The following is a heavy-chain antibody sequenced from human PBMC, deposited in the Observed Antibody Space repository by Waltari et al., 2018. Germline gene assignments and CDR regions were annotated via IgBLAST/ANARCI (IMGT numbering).Heavy chain of an antibody. J-gene: IGHJ4*02. Sequence: EVQLVESGGGLVQPGGSLRLSCAAPGFIFSSYWMHWVRQAPGKGLVWVSRINGDGTKTSYADSVKGRFTISRDNAKNTLYVEMNSLRADDTAVYYCGRDGSGYAGPSDYWGRGTLVTVSS. D-gene: IGHD5-12*01. CDR2: INGDGTKT. CDR3: GRDGSGYAGPSDY. CDR1: GFIFSSYW. V-gene: IGHV3-74*01.